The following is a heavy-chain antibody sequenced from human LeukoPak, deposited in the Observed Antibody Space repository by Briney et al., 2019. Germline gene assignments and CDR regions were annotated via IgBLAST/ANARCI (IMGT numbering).Heavy chain of an antibody. CDR1: GFTFSSYT. D-gene: IGHD4-17*01. J-gene: IGHJ4*02. Sequence: GGSLRLSCTASGFTFSSYTMSWVRQAPGEGLEWLSAINGRGITYYAGSVKGRFTISRDNSENTLYLQVNSLTVDDTAVYFCAKERQTGDYFTSDYWGQGTLVTVSS. V-gene: IGHV3-23*01. CDR3: AKERQTGDYFTSDY. CDR2: INGRGIT.